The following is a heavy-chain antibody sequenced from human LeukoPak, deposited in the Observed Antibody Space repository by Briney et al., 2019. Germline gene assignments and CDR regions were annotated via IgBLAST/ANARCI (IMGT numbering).Heavy chain of an antibody. V-gene: IGHV3-11*01. J-gene: IGHJ6*02. CDR3: ARVGLRVAVAATGYGMDV. CDR1: GFTFSDYY. CDR2: ISSSGSTI. D-gene: IGHD2-15*01. Sequence: PGGSLRLSCAASGFTFSDYYMSWIRQAPGKGLEWVSYISSSGSTIYYADSVKGRFTISRDNAKNSLYLQMNSLRAEDTAVYYCARVGLRVAVAATGYGMDVWGQGTTVTVSS.